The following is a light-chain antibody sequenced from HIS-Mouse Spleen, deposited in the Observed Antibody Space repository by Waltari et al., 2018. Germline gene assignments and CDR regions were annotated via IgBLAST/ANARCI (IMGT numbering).Light chain of an antibody. CDR3: MQALQTPWT. CDR2: LGS. J-gene: IGKJ2*01. V-gene: IGKV2-28*01. CDR1: QSLLHSNGYNY. Sequence: DMVMTQSPLPLPVTPGEPASISCRSSQSLLHSNGYNYLDWYLQKPGQSPQLLIYLGSNRASGVPDRFSGSGSGTDFTLKISRVEAEDVGVYYCMQALQTPWTFGQGTKLEIK.